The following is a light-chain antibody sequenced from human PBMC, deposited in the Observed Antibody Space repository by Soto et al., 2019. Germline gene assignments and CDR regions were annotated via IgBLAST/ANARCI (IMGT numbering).Light chain of an antibody. Sequence: DIQMTQSPSSLSASVGDRVTITCQASHDISNYLNWYQQKPGKAPKLLIYDASNLETGVPSRFSGSRSGTDFTFTISSLQPEDIATYYCQQYDNLPSITFGQGTRLEIK. CDR3: QQYDNLPSIT. CDR2: DAS. V-gene: IGKV1-33*01. CDR1: HDISNY. J-gene: IGKJ5*01.